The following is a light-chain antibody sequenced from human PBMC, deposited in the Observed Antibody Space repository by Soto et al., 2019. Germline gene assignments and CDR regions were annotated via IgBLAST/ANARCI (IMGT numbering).Light chain of an antibody. CDR3: QQFKNYPIT. Sequence: IQLTQSPSSLSASVGDRVTFTCRASEDISSYLVWYQQKPGAAPKLPIYAASALHSGVPSRFSGSGSGTDFTLTISSLHPEDFAVYFCQQFKNYPITFGQGTRLEIK. CDR2: AAS. V-gene: IGKV1-9*01. CDR1: EDISSY. J-gene: IGKJ5*01.